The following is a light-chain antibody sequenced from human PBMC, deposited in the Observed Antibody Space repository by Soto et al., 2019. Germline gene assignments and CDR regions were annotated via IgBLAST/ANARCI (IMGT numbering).Light chain of an antibody. V-gene: IGKV3-15*01. Sequence: IVMTQSPATLSASPWERATLSCRASQSVRSNLAWYQQKPGQAPRLLIYGASTRATGIPARFSGSGSGTEFTLSIGSLQSEDFAVYSCQQYNNWPLTFGGGTKV. CDR3: QQYNNWPLT. CDR2: GAS. CDR1: QSVRSN. J-gene: IGKJ4*01.